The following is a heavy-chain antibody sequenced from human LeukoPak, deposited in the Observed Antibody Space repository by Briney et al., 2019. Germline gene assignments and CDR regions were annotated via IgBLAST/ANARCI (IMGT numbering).Heavy chain of an antibody. V-gene: IGHV3-30*18. J-gene: IGHJ5*02. CDR3: AKDVTYYFGSGSNPNWFDP. CDR1: GFTFSSYG. CDR2: ISYDASDK. D-gene: IGHD3-10*01. Sequence: GRSLRLSCAASGFTFSSYGMHWVRQAPGKGLAWVAVISYDASDKYYVDSVKGRFTISRDNSKNTLYLQMNSLRAEDTAVYYCAKDVTYYFGSGSNPNWFDPWGQGTLVTVSS.